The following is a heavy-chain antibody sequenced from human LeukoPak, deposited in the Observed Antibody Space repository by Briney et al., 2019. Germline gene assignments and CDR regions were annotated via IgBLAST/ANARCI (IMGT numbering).Heavy chain of an antibody. J-gene: IGHJ4*02. D-gene: IGHD1-26*01. V-gene: IGHV7-4-1*02. CDR2: INTNTGNP. Sequence: ASVKVSCKASGYTFSSYTMNWVRQAPGQGLEWMGWINTNTGNPTYAQDYTGRFVFSLDTSVSTTYLQISRLKAEGTAVYYCASGPSYSGSNEYFDSWGQGTLVTVPS. CDR3: ASGPSYSGSNEYFDS. CDR1: GYTFSSYT.